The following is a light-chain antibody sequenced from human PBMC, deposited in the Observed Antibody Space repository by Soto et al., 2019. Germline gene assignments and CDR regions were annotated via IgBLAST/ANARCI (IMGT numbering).Light chain of an antibody. Sequence: DIQMTQSPSSLSASVGDRVTITCRASQNIRSYLSWYQLKPGKAPKLLIYGAVSLQSGVPSRFSGRGSGTEFTLTISNLQPEDFATYYCQQGDSTPRTFGGGTKVDIK. J-gene: IGKJ4*01. CDR2: GAV. V-gene: IGKV1-39*01. CDR1: QNIRSY. CDR3: QQGDSTPRT.